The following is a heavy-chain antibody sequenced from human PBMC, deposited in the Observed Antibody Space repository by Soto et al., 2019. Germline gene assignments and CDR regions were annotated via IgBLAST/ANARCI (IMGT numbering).Heavy chain of an antibody. Sequence: QVQLQESGPGLVKPSQTLSLTCTVSGGSISSGDYYWSWIRQPPGKGLEWIGYIYYSGSTYYNPSLRSRGTISVDTSKSQCSLKLSSVPAADTAVYYCAREDVGSGWSSFDYWGQGTLVTVSS. V-gene: IGHV4-30-4*01. J-gene: IGHJ4*02. CDR3: AREDVGSGWSSFDY. CDR1: GGSISSGDYY. CDR2: IYYSGST. D-gene: IGHD6-19*01.